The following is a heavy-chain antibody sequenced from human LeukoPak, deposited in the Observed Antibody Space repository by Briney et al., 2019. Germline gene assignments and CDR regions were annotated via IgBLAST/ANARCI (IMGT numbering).Heavy chain of an antibody. J-gene: IGHJ3*02. V-gene: IGHV3-7*01. D-gene: IGHD3-10*01. CDR3: ARDRRGSGSYYSVDAFDI. Sequence: GGSLRLSCAASGFTFSSQWMSWVRQAPGKGLEWVANIKEDGSEKSYVDSVKGRFTISRDNAKNSLYLQMNSLRAEDTAVYYCARDRRGSGSYYSVDAFDIWGQGTMVTVSS. CDR2: IKEDGSEK. CDR1: GFTFSSQW.